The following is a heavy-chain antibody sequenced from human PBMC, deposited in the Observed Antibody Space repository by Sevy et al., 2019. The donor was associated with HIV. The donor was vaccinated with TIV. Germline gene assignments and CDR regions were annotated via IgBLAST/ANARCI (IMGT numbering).Heavy chain of an antibody. Sequence: SETLSLTCTVSGGSISSGDYYWSWIRQPPGKGLEWIGYIFYSGSTSFNPSLKSRVTISLDTSKNQFSLRLSSVTAADTAVFYCARQRASSGYFYFDSWGQGTLVTVSS. D-gene: IGHD3-22*01. V-gene: IGHV4-30-4*01. CDR1: GGSISSGDYY. CDR3: ARQRASSGYFYFDS. J-gene: IGHJ4*02. CDR2: IFYSGST.